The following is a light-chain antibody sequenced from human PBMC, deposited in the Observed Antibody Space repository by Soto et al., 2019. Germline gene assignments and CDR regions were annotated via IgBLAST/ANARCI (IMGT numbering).Light chain of an antibody. CDR1: ENISRW. CDR3: QQYNSYSPYT. CDR2: EAS. V-gene: IGKV1-5*01. J-gene: IGKJ2*01. Sequence: DIQMTQSPSTLSASVGDRVTITCRASENISRWLAWYQEKPGKAPKVLIYEASSLSSGDPSRFGGSGSGTEFTLTMSGVQPDDFATYYCQQYNSYSPYTFGQGTKFDIK.